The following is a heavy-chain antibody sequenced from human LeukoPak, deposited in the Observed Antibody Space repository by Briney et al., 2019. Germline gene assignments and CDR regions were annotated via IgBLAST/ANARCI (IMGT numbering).Heavy chain of an antibody. CDR1: GFTFSSYA. CDR2: ISYDGSNK. CDR3: AKGCSGGSCYSDAFDI. J-gene: IGHJ3*02. V-gene: IGHV3-30-3*01. Sequence: PGRSLRLSCAASGFTFSSYAMHWVRQAPGKGLEWVAVISYDGSNKYYAGSVKGRFTISRDNSKNTLYLQMNSLRAEDTAVYYCAKGCSGGSCYSDAFDIWGQGTMVTVSS. D-gene: IGHD2-15*01.